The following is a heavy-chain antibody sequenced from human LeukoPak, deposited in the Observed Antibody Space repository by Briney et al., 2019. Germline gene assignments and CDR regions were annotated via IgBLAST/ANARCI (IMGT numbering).Heavy chain of an antibody. J-gene: IGHJ6*04. D-gene: IGHD6-25*01. CDR2: IKTKADNYAT. V-gene: IGHV3-73*01. Sequence: GGSLRLSCSASGLTFSVSAIHWVRQASGKGLEWVGRIKTKADNYATAYAASVKGRFTISRDDSTNTAYLQMNSLKTEDTAVYYCTHPAYYYNVDVWGKGTTVSVSS. CDR3: THPAYYYNVDV. CDR1: GLTFSVSA.